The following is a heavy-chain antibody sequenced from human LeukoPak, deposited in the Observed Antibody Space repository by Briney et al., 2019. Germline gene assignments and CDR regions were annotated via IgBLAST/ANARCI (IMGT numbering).Heavy chain of an antibody. CDR3: ARGLGYCSSTSCYIWFDP. Sequence: SQTLSLTCTVSGGSISSGGYCWRWIRQHPGRGLEWIGYIYYSGSTYYNPSLKSRVTISVDTSKNQFSLKLSSVTAADTAVYYCARGLGYCSSTSCYIWFDPWGQGTLVTVSS. CDR2: IYYSGST. J-gene: IGHJ5*02. D-gene: IGHD2-2*02. V-gene: IGHV4-31*03. CDR1: GGSISSGGYC.